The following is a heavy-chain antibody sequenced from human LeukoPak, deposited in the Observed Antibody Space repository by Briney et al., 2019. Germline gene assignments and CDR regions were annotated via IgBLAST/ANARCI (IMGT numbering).Heavy chain of an antibody. D-gene: IGHD3-16*02. CDR1: GFTFSSYA. CDR2: ISGSGGST. V-gene: IGHV3-23*01. CDR3: AKDQYYDYVWGSYRYDYFDY. J-gene: IGHJ4*02. Sequence: GGSLRLSCAASGFTFSSYAMSWVRQAPGKGLEWVSAISGSGGSTYYADSVKGRFTTSRDNSKNTLYLQMNSLRAEDTAVYYCAKDQYYDYVWGSYRYDYFDYWGQGTLVTVSS.